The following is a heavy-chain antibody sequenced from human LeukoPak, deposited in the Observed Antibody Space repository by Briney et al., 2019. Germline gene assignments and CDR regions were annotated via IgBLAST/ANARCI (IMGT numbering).Heavy chain of an antibody. V-gene: IGHV3-9*01. J-gene: IGHJ4*02. CDR1: GFTFDDYA. Sequence: GRSLRLSCAASGFTFDDYAMHWVRQAPGKGLEWVSGISWNSGTIGYADSVKGRFTISRDNAKNSLYLQMNSLRAEDTALYYCAKVTNYDSGPGYFDYWGQGTLVTVSS. CDR3: AKVTNYDSGPGYFDY. D-gene: IGHD3-3*01. CDR2: ISWNSGTI.